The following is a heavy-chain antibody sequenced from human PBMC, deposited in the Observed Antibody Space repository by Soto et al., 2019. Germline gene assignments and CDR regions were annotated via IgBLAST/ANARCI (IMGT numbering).Heavy chain of an antibody. CDR1: GFTFSRYG. D-gene: IGHD1-26*01. J-gene: IGHJ6*02. CDR3: AKEEIYSEYYYYGMDV. Sequence: QVQLVESGGGVVQPGRSLRLSCAASGFTFSRYGMHWVRQAPGKGLEWVALISFDGSYKHFADSVKGRFTISRDNSKNTLFLQMNSLRAEDTAVYYCAKEEIYSEYYYYGMDVWGQGTAVTVSS. CDR2: ISFDGSYK. V-gene: IGHV3-30*18.